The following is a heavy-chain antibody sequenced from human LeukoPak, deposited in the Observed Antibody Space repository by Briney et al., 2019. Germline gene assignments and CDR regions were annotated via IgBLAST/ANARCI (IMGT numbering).Heavy chain of an antibody. CDR2: ISGSGGST. J-gene: IGHJ4*02. Sequence: GGSLRLSCAASGFTFSSYAMSWVRQAPGKGLEWVSAISGSGGSTYYADSVKGRFTISRDNSKSTLYLQMNSLRAEDTAVYYCAKGGTRGVYYFDYWGQGTLVTVSS. CDR3: AKGGTRGVYYFDY. V-gene: IGHV3-23*01. D-gene: IGHD3-10*01. CDR1: GFTFSSYA.